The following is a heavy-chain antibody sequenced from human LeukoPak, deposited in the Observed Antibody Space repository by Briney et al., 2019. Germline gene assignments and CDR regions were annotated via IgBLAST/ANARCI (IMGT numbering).Heavy chain of an antibody. J-gene: IGHJ4*02. CDR2: ISGSGGST. CDR1: GFTFYNYA. CDR3: ARRYFDL. Sequence: GGSLRLSCAASGFTFYNYAMTWVRQAPGKGLEWVSTISGSGGSTYYADSVKGRFIISRDNSKNTLYLQMNSLRAEDTAVYYCARRYFDLWGQGTLVTVSS. V-gene: IGHV3-23*01.